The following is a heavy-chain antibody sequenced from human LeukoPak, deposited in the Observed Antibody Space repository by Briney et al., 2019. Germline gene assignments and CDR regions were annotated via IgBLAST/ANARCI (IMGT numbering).Heavy chain of an antibody. V-gene: IGHV3-21*01. CDR3: LLQMTYGELSNPDF. D-gene: IGHD3-16*02. J-gene: IGHJ4*02. CDR1: GFTLSSLA. CDR2: SGTRSGTK. Sequence: GGSLRLSCAASGFTLSSLAMHWVRQAPGKGLEWVSSSGTRSGTKYYADSVMGRFTISRDSAMNSVSLQINSLRAEDTAVYYCLLQMTYGELSNPDFRGQGTLVTVSS.